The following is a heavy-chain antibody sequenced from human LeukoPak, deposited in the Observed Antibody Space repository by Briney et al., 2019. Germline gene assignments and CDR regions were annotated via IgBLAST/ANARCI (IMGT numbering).Heavy chain of an antibody. J-gene: IGHJ6*03. CDR2: IYYTGST. V-gene: IGHV4-59*12. CDR3: ARGRGVRGPNYYYYYMDV. CDR1: GGSIKNYY. D-gene: IGHD3-10*01. Sequence: KPSETLSLTCIVSGGSIKNYYWSWIRQPPGKGLEYIGYIYYTGSTNYNPSLKSRVTISVDTSKNQFSLKLSSVTAADTAVYYCARGRGVRGPNYYYYYMDVWGKGTTVTVSS.